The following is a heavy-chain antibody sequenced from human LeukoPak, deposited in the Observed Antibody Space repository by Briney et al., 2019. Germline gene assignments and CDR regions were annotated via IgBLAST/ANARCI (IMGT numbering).Heavy chain of an antibody. CDR2: IIPIFGTA. Sequence: SVKVSCKASGGTFSSYAISWVRQAPGQGLEWMGGIIPIFGTANYAQKFQGRVTITADKSTSTAYMELSSLRSEDTPVYYCARDITVTPEGAFDIWGQGTMVTVSS. CDR1: GGTFSSYA. V-gene: IGHV1-69*06. CDR3: ARDITVTPEGAFDI. J-gene: IGHJ3*02. D-gene: IGHD4-17*01.